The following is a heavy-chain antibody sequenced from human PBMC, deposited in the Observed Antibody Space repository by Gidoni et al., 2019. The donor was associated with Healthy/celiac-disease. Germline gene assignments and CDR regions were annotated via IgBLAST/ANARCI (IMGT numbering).Heavy chain of an antibody. J-gene: IGHJ6*02. V-gene: IGHV3-30-3*01. CDR2: IAYDGSNK. Sequence: QVQLVESGGGVVQPGRSLRLSCAASGFTFRSYAMHWVRQAPAKGLEWVAVIAYDGSNKYYADSVKGRFTISRDNSKNTLYLQMNSLRAEDTAVYYCARDGDTAMAIPSYYYYYGMDVWGQGTTVTVSS. CDR1: GFTFRSYA. CDR3: ARDGDTAMAIPSYYYYYGMDV. D-gene: IGHD5-18*01.